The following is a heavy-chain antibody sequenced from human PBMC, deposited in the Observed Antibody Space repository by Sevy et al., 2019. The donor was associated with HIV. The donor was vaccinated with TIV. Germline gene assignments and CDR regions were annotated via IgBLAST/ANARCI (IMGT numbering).Heavy chain of an antibody. CDR1: GGSFSGYY. CDR2: INHSGST. V-gene: IGHV4-34*01. CDR3: ARGYIMGATIGFDP. J-gene: IGHJ5*01. D-gene: IGHD1-26*01. Sequence: SETLSLTCAVYGGSFSGYYWSWIRQPPGKGLEWIGEINHSGSTNYNSSLKSRVTISVDTSKNQFSLKLSSVTAADTAVYYCARGYIMGATIGFDPWGQGTLVTVSS.